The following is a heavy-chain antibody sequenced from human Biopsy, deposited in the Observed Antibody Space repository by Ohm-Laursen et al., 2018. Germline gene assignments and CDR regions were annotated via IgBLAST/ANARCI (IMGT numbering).Heavy chain of an antibody. CDR1: RDSISNYY. CDR3: ARDSRGGHLNTTLITGKNLDS. CDR2: IYYTGST. D-gene: IGHD3-16*01. V-gene: IGHV4-59*01. J-gene: IGHJ4*02. Sequence: SETLSLTWTVSRDSISNYYWTWIRQSPGKGLEWIGYIYYTGSTNYNPSVKSRVTISVDTSKNQFSLKLNSATAADTAVYFCARDSRGGHLNTTLITGKNLDSWGQGILVTVSS.